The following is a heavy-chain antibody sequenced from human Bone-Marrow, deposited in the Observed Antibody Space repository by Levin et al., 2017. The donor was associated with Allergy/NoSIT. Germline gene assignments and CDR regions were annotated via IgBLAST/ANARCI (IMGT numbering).Heavy chain of an antibody. CDR2: ISSSSSTI. CDR1: GFTFSSYS. Sequence: LTCAASGFTFSSYSMNWVRQAPGKGLEWVSYISSSSSTIYYADSVKGRFTISRDNAKNSLYLQMNSLRAEDTAVYYCARDYGDYYYYYGMDVWGQGTTVTVSS. D-gene: IGHD4-17*01. V-gene: IGHV3-48*01. CDR3: ARDYGDYYYYYGMDV. J-gene: IGHJ6*02.